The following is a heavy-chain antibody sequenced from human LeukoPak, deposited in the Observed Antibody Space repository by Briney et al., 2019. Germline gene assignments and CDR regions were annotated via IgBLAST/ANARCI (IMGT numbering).Heavy chain of an antibody. D-gene: IGHD2-15*01. Sequence: GRTLRLSCAASGFTFSIYDMHWVRQGPRKGLEWGSGIDTAGGTYYPDAVKGRVTISRDYAKISLYPQMNSLRAEDTAVYYCATLGRNYFDSWGQGTLVTVSS. V-gene: IGHV3-13*01. CDR2: IDTAGGT. J-gene: IGHJ4*02. CDR3: ATLGRNYFDS. CDR1: GFTFSIYD.